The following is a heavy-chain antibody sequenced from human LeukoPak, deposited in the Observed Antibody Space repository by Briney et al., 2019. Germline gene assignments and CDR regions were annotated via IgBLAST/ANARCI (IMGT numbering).Heavy chain of an antibody. CDR3: ARAYSGYEPVWGYYYYYMDV. CDR1: GGSISSSNW. D-gene: IGHD5-12*01. V-gene: IGHV4-4*02. J-gene: IGHJ6*03. Sequence: PSETLSLICAVSGGSISSSNWWSWIRQPPGKGLEWIGEIYHSGSTNYNPSLKSRVTISVDKSKTQFSLKLSSVTAADTAVYYCARAYSGYEPVWGYYYYYMDVWGKGTTVTVSS. CDR2: IYHSGST.